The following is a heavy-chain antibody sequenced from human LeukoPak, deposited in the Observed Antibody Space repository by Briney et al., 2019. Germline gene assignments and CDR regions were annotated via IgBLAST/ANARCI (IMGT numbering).Heavy chain of an antibody. V-gene: IGHV3-7*01. J-gene: IGHJ4*02. CDR2: MNQDGSEK. D-gene: IGHD6-19*01. CDR1: GFNLSTYW. Sequence: GGSLRLSCAVSGFNLSTYWMSWVRQAPGKGLEWVANMNQDGSEKYYVDSLKGRFAISRDNAKNSLYLQMNSLRAEDTAVYYCARDPPGLEVAGYDYWGQGTLVTVSS. CDR3: ARDPPGLEVAGYDY.